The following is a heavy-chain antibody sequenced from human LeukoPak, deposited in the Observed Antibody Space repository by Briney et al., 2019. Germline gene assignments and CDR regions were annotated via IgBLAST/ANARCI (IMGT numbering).Heavy chain of an antibody. D-gene: IGHD4-11*01. CDR2: MNPNNGNT. Sequence: WASVKVSCKTSGYTLTSYDIMWVRQATGQGLEWMGWMNPNNGNTGYAQKFQGRVTMTSNTAISTAYMELSSLRSEDTAVYYCARPTSRPSRYYGMDVWGQGTTVTVSS. CDR3: ARPTSRPSRYYGMDV. V-gene: IGHV1-8*01. J-gene: IGHJ6*02. CDR1: GYTLTSYD.